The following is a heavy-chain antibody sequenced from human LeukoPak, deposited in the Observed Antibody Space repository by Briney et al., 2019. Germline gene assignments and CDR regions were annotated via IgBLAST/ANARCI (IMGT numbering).Heavy chain of an antibody. CDR3: ARDLCSSSSWPYYYYYMDV. D-gene: IGHD6-6*01. CDR2: IYTSGST. V-gene: IGHV4-4*07. Sequence: SETLSLTCTVSGGSISSYYWSWIRQPAGKGLEWIGRIYTSGSTNYNPSLKSRVTMSVDTSKNQFSLKLSSVTAADTAVYYCARDLCSSSSWPYYYYYMDVWGKGTTVTVSS. J-gene: IGHJ6*03. CDR1: GGSISSYY.